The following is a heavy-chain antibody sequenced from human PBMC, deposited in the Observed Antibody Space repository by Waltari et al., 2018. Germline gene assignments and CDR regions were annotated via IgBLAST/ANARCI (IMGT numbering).Heavy chain of an antibody. Sequence: QVQLQESGPGLVKPSGPLSVTRAVPGDSISGRFWWSWVRQTPGKGLAWVGQSHGSGRINYNPSLESRVTVSRDTSNNQFSLKLTSATAADTAVYFCACDRGRGLYLDSWGQGILVTVSP. J-gene: IGHJ4*02. CDR2: SHGSGRI. CDR3: ACDRGRGLYLDS. V-gene: IGHV4-4*02. D-gene: IGHD5-12*01. CDR1: GDSISGRFW.